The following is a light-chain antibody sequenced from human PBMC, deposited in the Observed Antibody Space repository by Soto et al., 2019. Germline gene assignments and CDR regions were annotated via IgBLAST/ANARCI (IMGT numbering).Light chain of an antibody. J-gene: IGKJ5*01. CDR2: DAS. Sequence: EIVLTQSPGTLSLSPGERATLSCRASQGVSSYLAWYQQKPGQAPRLLIYDASNRATGIPARFSGSGPGTDFTLTISSLEPEDFAVYYCQQRSNWLITCGQGTR. CDR1: QGVSSY. V-gene: IGKV3D-11*01. CDR3: QQRSNWLIT.